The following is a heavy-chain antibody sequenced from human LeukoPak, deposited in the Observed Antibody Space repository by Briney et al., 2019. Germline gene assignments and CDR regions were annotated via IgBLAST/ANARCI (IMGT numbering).Heavy chain of an antibody. CDR2: IYYSGNT. Sequence: SETLSLTCTVSGGSISSSSYYWGWIRQPPGKGLEWIGSIYYSGNTYYNPSLQSRVTISVDTSKNQFSLKLSSVTAADTAVYYCARAKSLSAFDIWGQGTMVTVSS. CDR3: ARAKSLSAFDI. V-gene: IGHV4-39*07. CDR1: GGSISSSSYY. J-gene: IGHJ3*02.